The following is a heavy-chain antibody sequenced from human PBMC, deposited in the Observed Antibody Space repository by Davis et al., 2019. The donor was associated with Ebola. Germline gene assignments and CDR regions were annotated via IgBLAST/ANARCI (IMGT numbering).Heavy chain of an antibody. CDR3: TRGYCSGTTCYSWFDP. CDR2: MNLVSGNT. J-gene: IGHJ5*02. D-gene: IGHD2-2*01. CDR1: GYTFLTYD. Sequence: ASVKVSCKASGYTFLTYDINWVRQAPGQGLEWMGWMNLVSGNTVYAQRFEDRLTITRNTTITTAYMELSSLRSEDTAVYYCTRGYCSGTTCYSWFDPWGQGTLVTVS. V-gene: IGHV1-8*03.